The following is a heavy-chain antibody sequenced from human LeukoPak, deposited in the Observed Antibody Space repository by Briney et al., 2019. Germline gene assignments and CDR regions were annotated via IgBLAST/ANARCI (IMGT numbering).Heavy chain of an antibody. D-gene: IGHD3-3*01. CDR1: GGSISSSSYY. CDR2: IYYSGST. V-gene: IGHV4-39*07. J-gene: IGHJ5*02. CDR3: ARDNTIFGVVIGRPYNWFDP. Sequence: SETLSLTCTVSGGSISSSSYYWGWIRQPPGKGLEWIGSIYYSGSTYYNPSLKSRVTISVDTSKNQFSLKLSSVTAADTAVYYCARDNTIFGVVIGRPYNWFDPWGQGTLVTVSS.